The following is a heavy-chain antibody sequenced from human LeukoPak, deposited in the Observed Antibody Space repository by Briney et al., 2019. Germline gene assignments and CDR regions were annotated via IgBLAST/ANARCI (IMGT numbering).Heavy chain of an antibody. V-gene: IGHV4-30-2*01. Sequence: SETLSLTCAVSGGSISSGGYSWSWIRQPPGKGLEWIGYIYHSGSTYYNPSLKSRVTISVDRSKNQFSLKLSSVTAADTAVYYCARASPGYDSSGYLQGYYHMDVWGKGTTVTVSS. D-gene: IGHD3-22*01. CDR2: IYHSGST. J-gene: IGHJ6*03. CDR3: ARASPGYDSSGYLQGYYHMDV. CDR1: GGSISSGGYS.